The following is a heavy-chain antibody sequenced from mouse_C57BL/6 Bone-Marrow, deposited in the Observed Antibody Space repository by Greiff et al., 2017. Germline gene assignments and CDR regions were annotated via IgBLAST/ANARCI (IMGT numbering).Heavy chain of an antibody. J-gene: IGHJ2*01. D-gene: IGHD4-1*01. V-gene: IGHV7-1*01. Sequence: EVKLVESGGGLVQSGRSLRLSCATSGFTFSDFYMEWVRQAPGKGLEWIAASRNKANDYTTEYSASVKGRFIVSRDTSQSILYLQMTAQRAEDTAIYYCAREAGTGYFGYWGQGTTLTVSS. CDR2: SRNKANDYTT. CDR1: GFTFSDFY. CDR3: AREAGTGYFGY.